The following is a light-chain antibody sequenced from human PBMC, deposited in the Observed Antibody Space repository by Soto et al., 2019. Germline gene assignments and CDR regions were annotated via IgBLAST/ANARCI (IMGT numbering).Light chain of an antibody. CDR2: GAS. V-gene: IGKV3-15*01. CDR3: QHYNSWPPFT. CDR1: QSVSSN. Sequence: EIVMTQSPATLSVSPGERATLSCRASQSVSSNLAWYQQKPGQAPRLLIHGASTRATGIPDRFSGSGFGTEFTLTISNLQSDDFAVYYCQHYNSWPPFTFGGGTQVEIK. J-gene: IGKJ4*01.